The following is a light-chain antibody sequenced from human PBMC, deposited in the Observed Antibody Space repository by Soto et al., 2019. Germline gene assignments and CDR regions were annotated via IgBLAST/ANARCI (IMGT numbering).Light chain of an antibody. Sequence: DIQMTQSPSPLSASEGAGITFTCRASQRVSRRLAWFQQKPGKAPKLLLYDASSLESGVPSRFSGRGSGTEFTLTISSLQPDDCATYYCHTYNSYSLHTFGQGTKLEIK. J-gene: IGKJ2*01. CDR2: DAS. CDR3: HTYNSYSLHT. V-gene: IGKV1-5*01. CDR1: QRVSRR.